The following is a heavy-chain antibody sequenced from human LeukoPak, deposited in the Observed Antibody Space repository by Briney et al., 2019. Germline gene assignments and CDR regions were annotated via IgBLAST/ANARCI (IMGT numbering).Heavy chain of an antibody. V-gene: IGHV1-8*03. D-gene: IGHD6-19*01. CDR3: AKDHFSSGWYWYFDL. J-gene: IGHJ2*01. Sequence: ASVKVSCKASGYTFTSYDINWVRQATGQGLEWMGWMNPNSGNTGYAQKFQGRVTITRNTSISTAYMELSSLRSEDTAVYYCAKDHFSSGWYWYFDLWGRDTLVTVSS. CDR1: GYTFTSYD. CDR2: MNPNSGNT.